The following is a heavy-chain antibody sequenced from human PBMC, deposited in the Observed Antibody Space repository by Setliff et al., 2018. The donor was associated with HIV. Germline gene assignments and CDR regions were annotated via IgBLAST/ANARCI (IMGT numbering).Heavy chain of an antibody. J-gene: IGHJ4*02. V-gene: IGHV4-34*01. CDR2: VNRGRRT. D-gene: IGHD3-22*01. Sequence: SETLSLTCALYGGSFSDYYWSWIRQPPGMGLEWIGEVNRGRRTNYNSSLKSRVTISIDTLRNQFSLTVSSVTAADTAVYYCAREIPYSYGGRGHPLWGQGTLVTVSS. CDR1: GGSFSDYY. CDR3: AREIPYSYGGRGHPL.